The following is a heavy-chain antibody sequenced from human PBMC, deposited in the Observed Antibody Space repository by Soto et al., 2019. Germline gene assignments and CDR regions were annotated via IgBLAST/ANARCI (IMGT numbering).Heavy chain of an antibody. V-gene: IGHV4-34*01. CDR2: INHSGST. CDR3: ARGSVGITMVRGVIEGPYYYYGMDV. J-gene: IGHJ6*02. CDR1: GGSFSGYY. D-gene: IGHD3-10*01. Sequence: PSETLSLTCAVYGGSFSGYYWSWIRQPPGKGLGWFGEINHSGSTNYNPSLKSRVTISVDTSKNQFSLKLSSVTAADTAVYYCARGSVGITMVRGVIEGPYYYYGMDVWGQGTTVT.